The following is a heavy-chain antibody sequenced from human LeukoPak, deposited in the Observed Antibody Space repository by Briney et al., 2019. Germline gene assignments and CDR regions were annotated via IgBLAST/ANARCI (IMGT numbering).Heavy chain of an antibody. J-gene: IGHJ4*02. CDR1: GYTFTSYG. V-gene: IGHV1-18*01. CDR3: ARRKISRFGELFPPI. CDR2: ISAYNGNT. D-gene: IGHD3-10*01. Sequence: ASVKVSCKASGYTFTSYGISWVRQAPGQGLEWMGWISAYNGNTNYAQKFQGRVTMTTDTSTSTAYMELRSLRAEDTAVYYCARRKISRFGELFPPIWGQGTLVTVSS.